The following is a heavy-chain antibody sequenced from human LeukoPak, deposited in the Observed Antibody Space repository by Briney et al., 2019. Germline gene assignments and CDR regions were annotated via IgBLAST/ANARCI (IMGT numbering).Heavy chain of an antibody. CDR2: VSYRGST. V-gene: IGHV4-59*01. CDR3: ARLRTYCTTTTCYESFDS. J-gene: IGHJ4*02. D-gene: IGHD2-2*01. Sequence: SETLSLTCTVSGDSISSYYWTWIRQPPGKTLEWIAYVSYRGSTNYNPSLKSRVTISVGTSKNLFSLELSSVTAADTAVYYCARLRTYCTTTTCYESFDSWGQGTLVTVSS. CDR1: GDSISSYY.